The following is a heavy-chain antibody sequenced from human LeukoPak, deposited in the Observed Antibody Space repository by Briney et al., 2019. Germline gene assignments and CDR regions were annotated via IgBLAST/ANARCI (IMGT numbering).Heavy chain of an antibody. J-gene: IGHJ4*02. CDR3: ARLGPASSGWPESFDY. Sequence: GGSLRLSCAASGFTFRHYALHWVRQAPGKGLEWVANIKRDGSEKYYVDSVKGRFTISRDNAKNSLDLQMNSLRVEDTAVYYCARLGPASSGWPESFDYWGQGTLVTVSS. D-gene: IGHD6-19*01. CDR1: GFTFRHYA. V-gene: IGHV3-7*03. CDR2: IKRDGSEK.